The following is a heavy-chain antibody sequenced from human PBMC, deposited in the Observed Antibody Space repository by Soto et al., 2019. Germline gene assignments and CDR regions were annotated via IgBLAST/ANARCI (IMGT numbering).Heavy chain of an antibody. CDR3: ARDLGGPDY. CDR1: GLSLSPYW. CDR2: LSSDGFGA. V-gene: IGHV3-74*03. J-gene: IGHJ4*02. Sequence: EVHLEESGGGLVQPGGSLRLSCAASGLSLSPYWMHWVRQFPGRGLEWVARLSSDGFGAAYADSVKGRFFISRDIARNTLSLQMNSLRADDTAVYYCARDLGGPDYWGRGTSVTVSS. D-gene: IGHD3-16*01.